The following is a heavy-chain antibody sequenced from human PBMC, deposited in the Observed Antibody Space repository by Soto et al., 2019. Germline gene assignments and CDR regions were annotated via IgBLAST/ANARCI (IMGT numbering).Heavy chain of an antibody. Sequence: SKTLSLTYTDSGGSFRRGCSHWSWIRQPPGKGLEWIGYVYHTGRTSYNPSLKSRVSISMDTPKNQFYLDLDSVTAAETAVYFCARDFDCFDSWGQGILVTVSS. D-gene: IGHD3-3*01. J-gene: IGHJ4*02. CDR3: ARDFDCFDS. V-gene: IGHV4-61*01. CDR2: VYHTGRT. CDR1: GGSFRRGCSH.